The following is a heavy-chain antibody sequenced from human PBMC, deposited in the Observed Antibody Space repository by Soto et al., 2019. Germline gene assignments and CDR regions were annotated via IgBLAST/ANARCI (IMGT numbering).Heavy chain of an antibody. V-gene: IGHV1-8*02. J-gene: IGHJ4*02. Sequence: AAVKVSCKASGYTFTGYYIHCVRQATGQGLEWMGWMNPNSGNTGYAQKFQGRVTMTRDTSTSTVYMELSSLRSEDTAVYYCARVPKVHGDYSFGREDCDYWGQGTLVT. CDR1: GYTFTGYY. CDR3: ARVPKVHGDYSFGREDCDY. CDR2: MNPNSGNT. D-gene: IGHD4-17*01.